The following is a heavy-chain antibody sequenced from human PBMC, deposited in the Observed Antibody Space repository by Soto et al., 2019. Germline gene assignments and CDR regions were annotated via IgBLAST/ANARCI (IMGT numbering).Heavy chain of an antibody. CDR3: VRSGDNYNLLDY. V-gene: IGHV3-11*06. D-gene: IGHD1-1*01. CDR2: SSNSGSFT. J-gene: IGHJ4*02. Sequence: GGSLRLSCASSGFTFSDHYMSWIRQAPGKGLEWIGYSSNSGSFTRYADSVKGRFSISRDNAKNSLYLQINSLRGDDTAIYYCVRSGDNYNLLDYWGQGTPVTVSS. CDR1: GFTFSDHY.